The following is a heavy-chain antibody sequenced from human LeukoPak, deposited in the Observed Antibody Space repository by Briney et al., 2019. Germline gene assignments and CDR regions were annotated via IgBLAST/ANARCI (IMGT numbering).Heavy chain of an antibody. V-gene: IGHV3-23*01. CDR3: AKDLYSNYGPADY. CDR2: ISGSGGST. D-gene: IGHD4-11*01. J-gene: IGHJ4*02. CDR1: GFTFSSYA. Sequence: GGSLRLSCAASGFTFSSYAMSWVRQAPGKGLEWVSAISGSGGSTYYADSVGGRFTISRDNSKNTLFLQMNSLRDEDTAVYYCAKDLYSNYGPADYWGQGNLVTVSS.